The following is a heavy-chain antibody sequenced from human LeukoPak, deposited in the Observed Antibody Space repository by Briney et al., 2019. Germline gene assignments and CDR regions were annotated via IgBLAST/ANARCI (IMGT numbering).Heavy chain of an antibody. D-gene: IGHD3-3*01. J-gene: IGHJ4*02. V-gene: IGHV1-24*01. Sequence: ASVKVSCKVSGYTLTELSMHWVRQAPGKGLEWMGGFDPVDGETIYAQKFQGRVTMTEDTSTDTAYMELSSQRSEDTAVYYCATASLGVFGVVILFDYWGQGTLVTVSS. CDR3: ATASLGVFGVVILFDY. CDR1: GYTLTELS. CDR2: FDPVDGET.